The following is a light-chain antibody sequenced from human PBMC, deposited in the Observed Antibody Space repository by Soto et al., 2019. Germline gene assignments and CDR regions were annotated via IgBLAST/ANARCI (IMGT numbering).Light chain of an antibody. J-gene: IGLJ3*02. CDR2: EVF. V-gene: IGLV2-8*01. Sequence: QSVLTQPPSASGSPGQSVTISCTGTSSDVGGHNYVSWYQQHPGKAPKLIIYEVFKRPSGVPDRFSGSRSGNTASLTVSGLLADDEADYYCGSYAGYNNFVFGGGTKLTVL. CDR3: GSYAGYNNFV. CDR1: SSDVGGHNY.